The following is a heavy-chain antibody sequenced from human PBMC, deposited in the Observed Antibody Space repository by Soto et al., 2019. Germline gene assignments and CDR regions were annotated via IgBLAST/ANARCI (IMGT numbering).Heavy chain of an antibody. CDR3: ARERGPWVTNFDY. CDR2: IYYSGST. CDR1: GGSISSGGYY. V-gene: IGHV4-31*03. D-gene: IGHD2-21*02. Sequence: SETLSLTCTVSGGSISSGGYYWSWIRQHPGKGLEWIGYIYYSGSTYYNPSLKSRVTISVDTSKNQFSLKLSAVTAADTAGYYCARERGPWVTNFDYWGQGTLVTVSS. J-gene: IGHJ4*02.